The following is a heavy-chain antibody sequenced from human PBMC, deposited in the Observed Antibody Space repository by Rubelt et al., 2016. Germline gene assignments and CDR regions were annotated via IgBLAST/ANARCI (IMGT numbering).Heavy chain of an antibody. Sequence: EVQLVESGGGLVQPGGSLRLSCAASGFTLSSYGMSWVRQAPGKGLEWVSAISGSGGSTYYADSVKGRFTISRDNSKNTLYLQMNSLGAEDTAVYYCAKNRRGITMIVVALLGWFDPWGQGTLVTVSS. D-gene: IGHD3-22*01. CDR2: ISGSGGST. J-gene: IGHJ5*02. CDR3: AKNRRGITMIVVALLGWFDP. CDR1: GFTLSSYG. V-gene: IGHV3-23*04.